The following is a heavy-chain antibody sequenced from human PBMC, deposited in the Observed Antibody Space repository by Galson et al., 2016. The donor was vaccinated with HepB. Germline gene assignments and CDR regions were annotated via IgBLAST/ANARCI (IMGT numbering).Heavy chain of an antibody. J-gene: IGHJ3*02. CDR2: ISRTETK. CDR3: AKDSGAYYYDSSGYRRNAFDI. Sequence: SLRLSCAVSGFTLSSYSMNWVRQAPGKGLEWISYISRTETKYYADSVKGRFTISRDDAKNTVYLQMNSLRAGDTALYYCAKDSGAYYYDSSGYRRNAFDIWGQGTMVTVSS. CDR1: GFTLSSYS. V-gene: IGHV3-48*04. D-gene: IGHD3-22*01.